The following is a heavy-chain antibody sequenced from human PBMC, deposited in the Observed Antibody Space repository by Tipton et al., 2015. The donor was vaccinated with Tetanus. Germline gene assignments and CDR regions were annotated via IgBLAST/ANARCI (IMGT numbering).Heavy chain of an antibody. CDR1: GGSVSSGSYY. J-gene: IGHJ4*02. V-gene: IGHV4-61*01. D-gene: IGHD4-17*01. CDR2: THHSGNT. Sequence: LRLSCTVPGGSVSSGSYYWSWVRQVPGKGLEWIGYTHHSGNTKYNPSLSGRVTTSVDTSKNQFSLKISSLTAADTAVYYCARVIRRSMIGYGVFDSWGQGTLVAVSS. CDR3: ARVIRRSMIGYGVFDS.